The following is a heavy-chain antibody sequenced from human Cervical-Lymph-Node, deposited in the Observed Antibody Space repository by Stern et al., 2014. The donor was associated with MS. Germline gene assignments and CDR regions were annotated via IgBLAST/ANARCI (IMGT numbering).Heavy chain of an antibody. CDR1: GFSLSNARMG. CDR3: ARIRSIAAAKFDY. J-gene: IGHJ4*02. CDR2: IFSNDKK. Sequence: QVTLRESGPVLVKPTETLTLTCTVSGFSLSNARMGVSWIRQPPGKALEWLAHIFSNDKKAYSTSLKSRLTISKDTSKSHVVLTMTNMDPVDTATYYCARIRSIAAAKFDYWGQGTLVTVSS. D-gene: IGHD6-13*01. V-gene: IGHV2-26*01.